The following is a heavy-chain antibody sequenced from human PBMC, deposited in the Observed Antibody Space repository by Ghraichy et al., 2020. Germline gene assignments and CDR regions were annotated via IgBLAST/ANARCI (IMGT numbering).Heavy chain of an antibody. CDR1: GYNFTSYW. D-gene: IGHD4-23*01. CDR3: ARRFRGRWSYYFDY. Sequence: GESLNISCKGSGYNFTSYWISWVRQMPGKGLEWMGRIDPSDSYTNYSPSFQGHVTISADKAISTAYLQWSSLKASDTAMYYCARRFRGRWSYYFDYCGQGTLVAVSS. CDR2: IDPSDSYT. J-gene: IGHJ4*02. V-gene: IGHV5-10-1*01.